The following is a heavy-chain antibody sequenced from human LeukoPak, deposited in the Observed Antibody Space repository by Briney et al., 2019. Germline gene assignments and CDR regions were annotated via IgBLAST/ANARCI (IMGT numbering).Heavy chain of an antibody. CDR1: GYSFSNYW. CDR2: IYPGDSDT. J-gene: IGHJ4*02. Sequence: GESLKISCKGSGYSFSNYWVAWVRQMPGKVLEWMGIIYPGDSDTRYSPSFQAQVTISVDRSTSTAYLQWSSLKASDTAIYYRARMRSSTSPFDYWGQGALVTVPS. CDR3: ARMRSSTSPFDY. D-gene: IGHD2-2*01. V-gene: IGHV5-51*01.